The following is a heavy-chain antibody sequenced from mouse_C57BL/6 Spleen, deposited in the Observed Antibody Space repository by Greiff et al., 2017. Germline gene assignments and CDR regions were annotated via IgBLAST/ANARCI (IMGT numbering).Heavy chain of an antibody. D-gene: IGHD2-3*01. Sequence: VQLQQPGAELVKPGASVKVSCKASGYTFTSYWMHWVKQRPGQGLEWIGRIHPSDSDTNYNQKFKGKATLTVDKSSSTAYMQLSSLTSEDSAVYYCALYDGYYGGNFDVWGTGTTVTVSS. CDR3: ALYDGYYGGNFDV. J-gene: IGHJ1*03. CDR1: GYTFTSYW. V-gene: IGHV1-74*01. CDR2: IHPSDSDT.